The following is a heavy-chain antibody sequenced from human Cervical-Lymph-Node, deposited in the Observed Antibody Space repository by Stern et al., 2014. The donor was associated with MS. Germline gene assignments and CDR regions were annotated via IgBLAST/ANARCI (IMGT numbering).Heavy chain of an antibody. CDR1: GGSISSSSYY. J-gene: IGHJ4*02. CDR3: ARAYCGGDCYGGPFDF. V-gene: IGHV4-39*01. CDR2: IYYSGST. D-gene: IGHD2-21*02. Sequence: VQLVESGPGLVKPSETLSLTCTVSGGSISSSSYYWGWIRQPPGKGLEXIGSIYYSGSTYYNPSLKSRVTQSVDTSKNQFSLKLSLVTAADTAVYYCARAYCGGDCYGGPFDFWGQGTLVTVSS.